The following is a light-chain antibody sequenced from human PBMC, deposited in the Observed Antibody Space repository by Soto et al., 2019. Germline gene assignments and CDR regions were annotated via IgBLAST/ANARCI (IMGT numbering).Light chain of an antibody. CDR2: DVS. Sequence: QSALTQPRSVSGSPGQSVTISCTGTSSDVGGYNYVSWYQQHPGKAPKRIIYDVSLRPSGVPDRFSGSKSGNTASLTISGLQAEDEADYYCCSYAGSPWVFGGGTK. J-gene: IGLJ3*02. V-gene: IGLV2-11*01. CDR3: CSYAGSPWV. CDR1: SSDVGGYNY.